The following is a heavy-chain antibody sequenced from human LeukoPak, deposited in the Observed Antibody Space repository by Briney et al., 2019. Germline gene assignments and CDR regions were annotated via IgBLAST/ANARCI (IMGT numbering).Heavy chain of an antibody. V-gene: IGHV1-24*01. CDR3: APSWGSSGWYSWFDP. Sequence: ASVKVSCKVSGSTLTELSMHWMRQAPGEGLEWMGGFDPEDGETIYAQKFQGRVTMTEDTSTDTAYMEVSSLRSEDTAVYYCAPSWGSSGWYSWFDPWGQGTLVTVSS. CDR2: FDPEDGET. D-gene: IGHD6-19*01. CDR1: GSTLTELS. J-gene: IGHJ5*02.